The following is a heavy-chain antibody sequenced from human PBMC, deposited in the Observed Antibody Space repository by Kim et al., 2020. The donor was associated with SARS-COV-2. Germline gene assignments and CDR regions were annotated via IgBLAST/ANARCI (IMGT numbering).Heavy chain of an antibody. CDR1: GGSFSGYY. CDR2: INHSGST. CDR3: ASIRGEDGQQLESFDY. J-gene: IGHJ4*02. Sequence: SETLSLTCAVYGGSFSGYYWSWIRQPPGKGLEWIGEINHSGSTNYNPSLKSRVTISVDTSKNQFSLKLSSVTAADTAVYYCASIRGEDGQQLESFDYWGQGTLVTVSS. D-gene: IGHD6-13*01. V-gene: IGHV4-34*01.